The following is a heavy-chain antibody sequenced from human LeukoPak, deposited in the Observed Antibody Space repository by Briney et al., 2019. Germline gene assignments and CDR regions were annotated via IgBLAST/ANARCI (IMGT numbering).Heavy chain of an antibody. Sequence: ASVKVSFKASGYTFTGYYMHWLRQAPGQGLEWMGWINPNSGGTNYAQKFQGRVTMTRDTSISTAYMELSRLRSDDTAVYYCARDPGSSWYGGNYWGQGTLVTVSS. D-gene: IGHD6-13*01. CDR2: INPNSGGT. J-gene: IGHJ4*02. V-gene: IGHV1-2*02. CDR3: ARDPGSSWYGGNY. CDR1: GYTFTGYY.